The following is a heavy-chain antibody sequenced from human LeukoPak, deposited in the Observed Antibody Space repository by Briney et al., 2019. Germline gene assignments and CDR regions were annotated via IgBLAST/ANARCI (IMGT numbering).Heavy chain of an antibody. CDR3: ARGYYRLYYYYMDV. CDR2: INHSGST. D-gene: IGHD1-26*01. V-gene: IGHV4-34*01. CDR1: GGSFSGYY. Sequence: SETLSLTCAVYGGSFSGYYWSWIRQPPGKGLEWIGEINHSGSTNYNPSLKSRVTISVDTSKNQFSLKLSSVTAADTAVYCCARGYYRLYYYYMDVWGKGTTVTVSS. J-gene: IGHJ6*03.